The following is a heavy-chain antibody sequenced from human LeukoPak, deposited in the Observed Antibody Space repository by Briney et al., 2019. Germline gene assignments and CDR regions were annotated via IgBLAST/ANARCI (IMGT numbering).Heavy chain of an antibody. Sequence: PGGSLRLSCAASGFTFSSYSMNWVRQAPGKGLEWVSSISSSSSYIYYADSVKGRFTISRDNAKNSLYLQMNSLRAEDTAVYYCARSQQLPLISHAFDIWGQGTLVTVSS. D-gene: IGHD5-18*01. CDR1: GFTFSSYS. CDR3: ARSQQLPLISHAFDI. CDR2: ISSSSSYI. J-gene: IGHJ3*02. V-gene: IGHV3-21*01.